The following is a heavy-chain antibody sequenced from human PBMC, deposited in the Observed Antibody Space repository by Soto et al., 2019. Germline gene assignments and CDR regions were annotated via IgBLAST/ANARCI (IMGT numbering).Heavy chain of an antibody. J-gene: IGHJ6*02. CDR2: IYYSGST. CDR3: ARAGPRNHRNNYYYRMDV. D-gene: IGHD3-16*02. CDR1: GGSISSYY. V-gene: IGHV4-59*01. Sequence: SETLSLTCTVSGGSISSYYWSWIRQPPGKGLEWIGYIYYSGSTNYNPSLRSRVTNSVDTSKNQFSLKLSSVTAADTAVYYGARAGPRNHRNNYYYRMDVWGQRTTVTVSS.